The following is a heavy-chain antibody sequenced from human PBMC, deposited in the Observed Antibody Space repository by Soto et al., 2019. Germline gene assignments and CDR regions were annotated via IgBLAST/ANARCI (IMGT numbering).Heavy chain of an antibody. CDR2: IIPIFGTA. CDR3: ARDKSLATVNYYYGMDV. V-gene: IGHV1-69*06. CDR1: GGTFSSYA. Sequence: ASVKVSCKASGGTFSSYAISWVRQAPGQGLEWMGGIIPIFGTANYAQKFQGRVTITADKSTSTAYVELSSLRSEDTAVYYCARDKSLATVNYYYGMDVWGQGTTVTVSS. J-gene: IGHJ6*02.